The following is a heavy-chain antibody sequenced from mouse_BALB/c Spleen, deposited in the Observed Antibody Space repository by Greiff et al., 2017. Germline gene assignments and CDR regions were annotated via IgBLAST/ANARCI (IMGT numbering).Heavy chain of an antibody. CDR3: ARGRYYYGSRGDAMDY. CDR1: GFTFSSYA. CDR2: ISSGGST. V-gene: IGHV5-6-5*01. J-gene: IGHJ4*01. D-gene: IGHD1-1*01. Sequence: EVKVVESGGGLVKPGGSLKLSCAASGFTFSSYAMSWVRQTPEKRLEWVASISSGGSTYYPDSVKGRYTISRDNARNILYLQMSSLRSEDTAMYYCARGRYYYGSRGDAMDYWGQGTSVTVSS.